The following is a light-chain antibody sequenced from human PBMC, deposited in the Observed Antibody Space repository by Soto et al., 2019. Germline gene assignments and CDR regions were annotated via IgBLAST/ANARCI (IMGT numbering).Light chain of an antibody. Sequence: EIVMTQSPATLSVSPGERATLSCRASQSVSSNLAWYQQKPGPAPRLLIYGASTRATGIPARFSGSGSGTEFTLTISRLQSEDFAVYYCQQYNNWLRTFGQGTKVDIK. J-gene: IGKJ1*01. CDR1: QSVSSN. CDR3: QQYNNWLRT. CDR2: GAS. V-gene: IGKV3-15*01.